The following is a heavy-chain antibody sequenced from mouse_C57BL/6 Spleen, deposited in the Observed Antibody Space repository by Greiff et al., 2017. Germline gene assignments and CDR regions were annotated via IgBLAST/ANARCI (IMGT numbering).Heavy chain of an antibody. D-gene: IGHD4-1*01. V-gene: IGHV3-6*01. J-gene: IGHJ4*01. CDR1: GYSITSGYY. CDR2: ISYDGSN. CDR3: ARDSGKGAMDY. Sequence: VQLKESGPGLVKPSQSLSLTCSVSGYSITSGYYWNWIRQFPGNKLEWMGYISYDGSNNYNPSLKNRISIARDTSKNQFFLKLNSVTTEDTATYYCARDSGKGAMDYWGQGTSVTVSS.